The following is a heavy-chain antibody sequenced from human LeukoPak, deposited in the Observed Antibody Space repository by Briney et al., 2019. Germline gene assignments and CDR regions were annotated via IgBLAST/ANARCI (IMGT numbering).Heavy chain of an antibody. D-gene: IGHD3-9*01. J-gene: IGHJ4*02. Sequence: GGSLRLSCAASGFTFSSYGMHWVRQAPGKGLEWVAVISYDGSNKYYADSVKGRFTISRDNSKNTLYLQMNSLRAEDTAVYYCTKDWYDILTGTFDYWGQGTLVTVSA. CDR1: GFTFSSYG. CDR3: TKDWYDILTGTFDY. V-gene: IGHV3-30*18. CDR2: ISYDGSNK.